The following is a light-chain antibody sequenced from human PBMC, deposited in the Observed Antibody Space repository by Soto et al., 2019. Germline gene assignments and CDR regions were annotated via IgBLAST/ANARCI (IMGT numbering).Light chain of an antibody. CDR1: QSVLYSSNNKNY. CDR2: WAS. CDR3: QQYYGNPYT. J-gene: IGKJ2*01. Sequence: DIVMTQSPDSLAVSLGERATINCKSSQSVLYSSNNKNYLAWYQQRPGQPPKLLIYWASTRESGVPDRFSGSGSWTDFTLTISSLQAEDVAVYYCQQYYGNPYTFGQGTKVEIK. V-gene: IGKV4-1*01.